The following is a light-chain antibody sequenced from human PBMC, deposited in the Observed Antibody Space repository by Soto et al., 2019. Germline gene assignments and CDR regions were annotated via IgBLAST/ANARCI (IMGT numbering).Light chain of an antibody. CDR3: QQRSNWPPT. CDR2: DAS. J-gene: IGKJ4*01. Sequence: EIPLTQSPATLSLSPGDRATLSCRASQNVNSQLAWFQQKPGQAPRLLIYDASNRATGIPARFSGNGSGTDFTLTISSPEPEDFAVYFCQQRSNWPPTFGGGTKVEIK. V-gene: IGKV3-11*01. CDR1: QNVNSQ.